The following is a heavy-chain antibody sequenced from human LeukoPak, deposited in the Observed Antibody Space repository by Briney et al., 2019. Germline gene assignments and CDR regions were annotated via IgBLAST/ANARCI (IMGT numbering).Heavy chain of an antibody. CDR3: AREGSSYTQKNFDF. J-gene: IGHJ4*02. CDR2: ITPSGGTT. CDR1: GYTFINYY. Sequence: GASVKVSCKASGYTFINYYVHWVRQAPGQGLEWMGMITPSGGTTSYAQKFKGRVTMTRDMSTSTVYMDLSSLRSEDTAVYYCAREGSSYTQKNFDFSGQGTLVTVSS. V-gene: IGHV1-46*01. D-gene: IGHD2-15*01.